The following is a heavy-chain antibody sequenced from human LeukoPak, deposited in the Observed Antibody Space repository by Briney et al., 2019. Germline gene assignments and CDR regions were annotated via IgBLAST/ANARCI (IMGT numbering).Heavy chain of an antibody. CDR2: IYYSGST. J-gene: IGHJ6*03. CDR3: ARLYSNYEDYYYYYMDV. V-gene: IGHV4-39*01. Sequence: SETLSLTCTVSGGSISSSSYYWGWIRQPPGKGLEWIGSIYYSGSTYYNPSLKSRVTISVDTSKNQFSLKLSSVTAADTAVYHCARLYSNYEDYYYYYMDVWGKGTTVTVSS. D-gene: IGHD4-11*01. CDR1: GGSISSSSYY.